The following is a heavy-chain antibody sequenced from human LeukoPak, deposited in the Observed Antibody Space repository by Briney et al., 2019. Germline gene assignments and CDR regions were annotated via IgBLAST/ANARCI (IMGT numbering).Heavy chain of an antibody. J-gene: IGHJ4*02. CDR1: GITLSELW. CDR3: VGGYGWLPDY. Sequence: PGGSLRLSCAGYGITLSELWMNWVRQVPGKGLXXVANIKQDGSEKKYVDSVKGRFTISRDNAKNSVYLQMNSLRVDDTAVYYCVGGYGWLPDYWGQGALVTVSS. D-gene: IGHD6-19*01. V-gene: IGHV3-7*04. CDR2: IKQDGSEK.